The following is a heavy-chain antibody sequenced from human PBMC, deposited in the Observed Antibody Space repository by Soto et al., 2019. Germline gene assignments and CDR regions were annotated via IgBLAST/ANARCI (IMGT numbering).Heavy chain of an antibody. Sequence: SETLSLTCTVSSASISRYYWSWIRQPPGKGLEWIGYIYYSGSTNYNPSLKSRATISVDTSKNQFTLKLSSVTAADTAVYYCARVPWQWLGGYAFDIWGQGTMVTVSS. V-gene: IGHV4-59*01. J-gene: IGHJ3*02. CDR1: SASISRYY. CDR3: ARVPWQWLGGYAFDI. CDR2: IYYSGST. D-gene: IGHD6-19*01.